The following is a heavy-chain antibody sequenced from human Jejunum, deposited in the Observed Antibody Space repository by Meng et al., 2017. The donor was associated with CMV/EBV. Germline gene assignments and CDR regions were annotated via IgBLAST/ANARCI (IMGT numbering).Heavy chain of an antibody. CDR3: ARDWGAYTDYFFDY. Sequence: EYTFTDYYMQWVRQAPGQGLEWMGWINPNTGDTNYAQKFQGRVTMTRDMSINTVYMELTRLRSDDTAVYYCARDWGAYTDYFFDYWGQGTLVTVSS. CDR1: EYTFTDYY. CDR2: INPNTGDT. J-gene: IGHJ4*02. D-gene: IGHD3-16*01. V-gene: IGHV1-2*02.